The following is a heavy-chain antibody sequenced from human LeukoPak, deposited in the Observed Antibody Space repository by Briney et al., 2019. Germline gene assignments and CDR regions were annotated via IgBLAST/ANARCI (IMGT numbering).Heavy chain of an antibody. CDR2: IKQDGSEK. V-gene: IGHV3-7*01. CDR1: GFTFSSYW. J-gene: IGHJ4*02. CDR3: ASEGVYDILTGYSDY. D-gene: IGHD3-9*01. Sequence: GGSLRLSCAASGFTFSSYWMSWVRQAPGKGLEWVANIKQDGSEKYYVDSVKGRFTISRDNAKNSLYLQMNSLRAEDTAVYYCASEGVYDILTGYSDYWGQGTLVTVSS.